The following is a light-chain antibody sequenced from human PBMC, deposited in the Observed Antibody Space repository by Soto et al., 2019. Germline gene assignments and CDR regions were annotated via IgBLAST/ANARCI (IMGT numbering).Light chain of an antibody. CDR2: EDN. CDR3: CSYVATNNNFV. CDR1: SSDIGSYNL. V-gene: IGLV2-23*01. Sequence: QSALTQPASVSASPGQSITISCTGTSSDIGSYNLVSWYQKHLDKAPRLIIYEDNKRPSGVSSRFSGSKSASTASLTISGLQAEDEADYYCCSYVATNNNFVFGTGTKVTVL. J-gene: IGLJ1*01.